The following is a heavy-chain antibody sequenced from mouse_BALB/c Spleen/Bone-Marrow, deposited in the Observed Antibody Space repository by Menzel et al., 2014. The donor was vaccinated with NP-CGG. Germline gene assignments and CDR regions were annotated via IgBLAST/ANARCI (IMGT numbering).Heavy chain of an antibody. CDR3: ARGGISVDY. V-gene: IGHV1-80*01. J-gene: IGHJ2*01. Sequence: VQLQQSGAELVRPGSSAKTSCESSGYVFSTYWINWVKQRPGQGLEWIGQIYPGDGDTDYNGKFKDKATLTADKSSNTAYMQLSSLTSEDSAVYFCARGGISVDYWGQGTTLTVSS. CDR2: IYPGDGDT. CDR1: GYVFSTYW.